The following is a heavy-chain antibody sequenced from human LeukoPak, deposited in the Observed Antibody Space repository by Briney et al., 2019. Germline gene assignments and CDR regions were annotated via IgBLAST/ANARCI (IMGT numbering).Heavy chain of an antibody. CDR3: ARSIAAAGSDY. CDR1: GFTFSSYS. CDR2: ISSSSSYI. Sequence: PGGSLRLSCAASGFTFSSYSMNWVRQAPGKGLEWVSSISSSSSYIYYADSVKGRFTISRDNAKNSLYLLMNSLRAEDTAVYYCARSIAAAGSDYWGQGTLVTVSS. D-gene: IGHD6-13*01. V-gene: IGHV3-21*01. J-gene: IGHJ4*02.